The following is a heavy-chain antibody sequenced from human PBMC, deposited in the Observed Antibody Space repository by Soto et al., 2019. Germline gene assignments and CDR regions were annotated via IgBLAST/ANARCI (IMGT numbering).Heavy chain of an antibody. J-gene: IGHJ4*02. CDR1: GYTFTAYY. V-gene: IGHV1-2*02. CDR2: INPNGGGT. D-gene: IGHD3-10*01. CDR3: ARAVHTMIQGVRFRVDQ. Sequence: QVQLVQSGAEMKKPGASVKVSCEASGYTFTAYYIHWVRQAPGQGLEWMGWINPNGGGTKSAQKFRGRVTRTRDTSINPAYMELTRLTSDDTAVYYCARAVHTMIQGVRFRVDQWGQGTLVTVSS.